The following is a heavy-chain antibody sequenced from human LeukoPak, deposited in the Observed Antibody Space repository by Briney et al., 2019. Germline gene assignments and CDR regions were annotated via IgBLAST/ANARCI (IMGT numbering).Heavy chain of an antibody. V-gene: IGHV1-2*02. CDR2: INTNSGGT. Sequence: ASVTVSCKASGYTFTGYYMHWVRQAPGQGLEWMGWINTNSGGTNYAQKFQGRVTMTRDTSISTAYMELSRLRSDDTAVYYCARDSYYDILTGLLGYWGQGTLVTVSS. CDR1: GYTFTGYY. CDR3: ARDSYYDILTGLLGY. D-gene: IGHD3-9*01. J-gene: IGHJ4*02.